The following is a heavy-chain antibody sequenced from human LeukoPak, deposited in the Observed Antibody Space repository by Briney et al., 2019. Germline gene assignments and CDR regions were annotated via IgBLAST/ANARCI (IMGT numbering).Heavy chain of an antibody. Sequence: PGESLKISCKCSGYIFTSYWVNWVRQLPGKGLESMGRIDPSDSYTNYSPSFQGHVTFSADKSISTAYLQWSSLRASDTAMYYCARPMPTYCTSTGCYSGAFDIWGQGTMVTVSS. V-gene: IGHV5-10-1*01. J-gene: IGHJ3*02. CDR3: ARPMPTYCTSTGCYSGAFDI. CDR1: GYIFTSYW. CDR2: IDPSDSYT. D-gene: IGHD2-2*01.